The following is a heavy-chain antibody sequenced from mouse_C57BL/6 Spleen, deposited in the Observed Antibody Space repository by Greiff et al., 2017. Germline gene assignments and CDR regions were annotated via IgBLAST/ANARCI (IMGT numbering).Heavy chain of an antibody. V-gene: IGHV3-6*01. D-gene: IGHD2-12*01. J-gene: IGHJ2*01. CDR2: ISNDGSN. Sequence: ESGPGLVKPSQSLSLTCSATGYSITSGYFWYWIRQFPGNILGWVGIISNDGSNNYNQSLKNRISLTRDTSKNKFFMKLNSVTTEDTATYYCARVYYSHEGYFDYWGQGTTLTVSS. CDR1: GYSITSGYF. CDR3: ARVYYSHEGYFDY.